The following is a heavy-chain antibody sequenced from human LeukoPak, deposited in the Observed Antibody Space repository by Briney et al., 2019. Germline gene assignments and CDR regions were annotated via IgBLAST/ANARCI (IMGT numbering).Heavy chain of an antibody. CDR1: GGSFSGYY. V-gene: IGHV4-34*01. J-gene: IGHJ2*01. CDR2: INHSGST. CDR3: ASAGAVAGTPNPYWYFDL. Sequence: PSETLSLTCAVYGGSFSGYYWSWIRQPPGKGLEWIGEINHSGSTNYNPSLKSRVTISVDTSKNQFSLKLSSVTAADTAVYYCASAGAVAGTPNPYWYFDLWGRGTLVTVSS. D-gene: IGHD6-19*01.